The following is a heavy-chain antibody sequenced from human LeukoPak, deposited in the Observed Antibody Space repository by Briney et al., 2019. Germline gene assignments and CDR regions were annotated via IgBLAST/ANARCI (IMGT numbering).Heavy chain of an antibody. D-gene: IGHD6-13*01. Sequence: SETLSLTCTVSGGSISSYYWSWIRQPPGKGLEWIGYIYYSGSTNYNPSLKSRVTISVDTSKNQFSLKLSSVTAADTAVYYCARHEDSSSWYNPYFQHWGQGTLVTVSS. CDR1: GGSISSYY. J-gene: IGHJ1*01. V-gene: IGHV4-59*08. CDR2: IYYSGST. CDR3: ARHEDSSSWYNPYFQH.